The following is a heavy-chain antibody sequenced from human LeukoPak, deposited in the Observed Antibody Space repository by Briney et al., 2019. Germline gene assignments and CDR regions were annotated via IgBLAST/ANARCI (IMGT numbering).Heavy chain of an antibody. D-gene: IGHD3-22*01. CDR3: ARNTGDSSGYGWYYYGMDV. CDR2: ISYDGSNN. Sequence: GRTLSLTCAASGVTVNSYTTHWDRPAPGQGLEGVGVISYDGSNNSYEDSVKCRFTISRDNSKNTLYLQMNSLRAEDTAVYYCARNTGDSSGYGWYYYGMDVWGQGTTVTVSS. J-gene: IGHJ6*02. V-gene: IGHV3-30-3*01. CDR1: GVTVNSYT.